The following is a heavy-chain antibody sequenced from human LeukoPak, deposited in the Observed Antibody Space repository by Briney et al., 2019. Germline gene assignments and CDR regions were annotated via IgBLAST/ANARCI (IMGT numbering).Heavy chain of an antibody. CDR1: GFTFSSYW. Sequence: GGSLRLSCAASGFTFSSYWMHWVRQGPGKGLVWVARINPGGSSITYADSVKGRFTISRDNAKNTLYLQMDSLRAEDTGVYYCARSNQADDYWGQGTLVTVSS. J-gene: IGHJ4*02. V-gene: IGHV3-74*01. CDR3: ARSNQADDY. D-gene: IGHD1-14*01. CDR2: INPGGSSI.